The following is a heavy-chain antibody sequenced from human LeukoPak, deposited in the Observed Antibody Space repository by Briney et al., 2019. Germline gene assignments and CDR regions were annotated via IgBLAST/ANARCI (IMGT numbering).Heavy chain of an antibody. V-gene: IGHV3-64*02. CDR2: ISPSGDST. D-gene: IGHD3-3*01. Sequence: GGSLRLSCAASGFTFSSYSMNWVRQAPGKGLEYVSSISPSGDSTYYAESVKGRFTISRDDSKNTLFLQMGSLRAEDLAVYYCATGYDFYYDFWGQGALVTVSS. CDR1: GFTFSSYS. J-gene: IGHJ4*02. CDR3: ATGYDFYYDF.